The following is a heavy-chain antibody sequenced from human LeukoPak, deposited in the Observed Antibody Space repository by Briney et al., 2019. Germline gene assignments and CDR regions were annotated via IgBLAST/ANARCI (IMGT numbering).Heavy chain of an antibody. D-gene: IGHD3-16*01. CDR3: TRGAGWLINY. CDR2: IYHSGST. CDR1: GYSISSGYY. J-gene: IGHJ4*02. V-gene: IGHV4-38-2*02. Sequence: PSETLSLTCTVSGYSISSGYYWGWIRQPPGKGLEWIGSIYHSGSTYYNPSLKSRVTISADTSKNQFSLKLNSLTTADTAVYYCTRGAGWLINYWGQGILVTVSS.